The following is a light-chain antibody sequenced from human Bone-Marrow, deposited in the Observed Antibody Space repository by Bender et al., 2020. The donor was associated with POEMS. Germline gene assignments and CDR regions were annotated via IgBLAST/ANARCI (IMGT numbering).Light chain of an antibody. CDR2: YDS. V-gene: IGLV3-21*04. CDR1: NIGSNN. Sequence: SYELTQAPSLSVSPGQTARITCGADNIGSNNVHWYQKRAGQAPLMVIYYDSERPSGIPERFSGSNSGNTATLIITRVEAGDEADYYCQVWDTSRDHPVFGGGTKLTVL. J-gene: IGLJ3*02. CDR3: QVWDTSRDHPV.